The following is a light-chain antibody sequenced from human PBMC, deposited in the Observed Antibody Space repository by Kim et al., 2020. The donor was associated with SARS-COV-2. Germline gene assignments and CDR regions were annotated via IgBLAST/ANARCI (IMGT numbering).Light chain of an antibody. V-gene: IGLV3-19*01. CDR2: GKN. CDR3: NSRGSNDNVL. J-gene: IGLJ2*01. Sequence: VALGQKVRITWQGDSLRSFYATWYPRKPGQAPIVVFYGKNNRPSGIPDRFSGSSSGDTASLTITGTQAGDEADYYCNSRGSNDNVLFGGGTQLTVL. CDR1: SLRSFY.